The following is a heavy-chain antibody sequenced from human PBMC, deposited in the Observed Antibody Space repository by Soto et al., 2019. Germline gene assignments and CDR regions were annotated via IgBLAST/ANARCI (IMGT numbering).Heavy chain of an antibody. V-gene: IGHV3-23*01. Sequence: GGSLRLSCAASGFTFGTYAMSWVCQAPGKGLEWVSSISGSDGTTYYADSVNGLFSISRDKSKNTLHLQMNSLTAEDTAIYYCAKLDFWNSYYGLDVWGQGTTVTVSS. J-gene: IGHJ6*02. CDR2: ISGSDGTT. CDR3: AKLDFWNSYYGLDV. CDR1: GFTFGTYA. D-gene: IGHD3-3*01.